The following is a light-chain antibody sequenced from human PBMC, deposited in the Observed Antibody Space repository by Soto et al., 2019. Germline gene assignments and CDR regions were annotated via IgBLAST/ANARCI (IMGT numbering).Light chain of an antibody. CDR3: QQYNKWPLT. Sequence: EIVMTQPPATLSVSPGERATLSCRASQSVYTTLAWYQQRPGQAPRLLIYSASTRATGIPARFSGSGSGTEVTLTISSLQSEDFAVYCCQQYNKWPLTFGGGTTVEIK. V-gene: IGKV3-15*01. CDR2: SAS. CDR1: QSVYTT. J-gene: IGKJ4*01.